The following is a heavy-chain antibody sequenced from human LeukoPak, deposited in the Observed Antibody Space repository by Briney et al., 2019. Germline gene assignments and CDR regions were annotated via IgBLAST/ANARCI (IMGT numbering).Heavy chain of an antibody. D-gene: IGHD3-9*01. J-gene: IGHJ4*02. CDR3: ARVDNYDILTGYYPYYFDY. CDR1: GFTFSSYS. V-gene: IGHV3-21*01. Sequence: GGSLRLSCAASGFTFSSYSMNWVRQAPGKGLEWVSSISSSSSYIYYADSVKGRFTISRDNAKNSLYLQMNGLRAEDTAVYYCARVDNYDILTGYYPYYFDYWGQGTLVTVSS. CDR2: ISSSSSYI.